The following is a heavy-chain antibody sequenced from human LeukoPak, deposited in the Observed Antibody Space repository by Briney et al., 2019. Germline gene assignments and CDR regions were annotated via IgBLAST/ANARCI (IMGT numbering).Heavy chain of an antibody. J-gene: IGHJ3*01. CDR3: ARALRLGATV. V-gene: IGHV3-21*01. CDR1: GFTFGIYS. Sequence: PGESLRLSCAASGFTFGIYSMNWVRQAPGKGLEWVSSISSSSSYIYYADSVKGRFTISRDNAKNPLYLQMNSLRAEDTAVYYCARALRLGATVWGQGTMVTVSS. D-gene: IGHD3-16*01. CDR2: ISSSSSYI.